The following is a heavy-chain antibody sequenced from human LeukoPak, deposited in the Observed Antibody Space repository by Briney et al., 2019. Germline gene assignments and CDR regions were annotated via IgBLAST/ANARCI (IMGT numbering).Heavy chain of an antibody. D-gene: IGHD1-26*01. Sequence: GGSLRLSCAASGFTFSSYEMNWVRQAPGKGLVWVSYISSSGSTIYYADSVKGRFTISRDNAKNSLYLLMNSLRAEDTAVYYCAKDRVYSGSYYNYFDYWGQGTLVTVSS. CDR2: ISSSGSTI. CDR1: GFTFSSYE. J-gene: IGHJ4*02. V-gene: IGHV3-48*03. CDR3: AKDRVYSGSYYNYFDY.